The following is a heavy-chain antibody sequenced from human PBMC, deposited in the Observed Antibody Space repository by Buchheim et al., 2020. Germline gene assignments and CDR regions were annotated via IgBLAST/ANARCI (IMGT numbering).Heavy chain of an antibody. CDR2: INTNTGNP. CDR1: GYTFTSYA. CDR3: ANAPAEVPAAMPASYYYYYYGMDV. Sequence: QVQLVQSGSELKKPGASVKVSCKASGYTFTSYAMNWVRQAPGQGLEWMGWINTNTGNPTYAQGFTGRFVFSLDTSVSTAYLQISSLKAEDTAVYYCANAPAEVPAAMPASYYYYYYGMDVWGQGTT. D-gene: IGHD2-2*01. V-gene: IGHV7-4-1*02. J-gene: IGHJ6*02.